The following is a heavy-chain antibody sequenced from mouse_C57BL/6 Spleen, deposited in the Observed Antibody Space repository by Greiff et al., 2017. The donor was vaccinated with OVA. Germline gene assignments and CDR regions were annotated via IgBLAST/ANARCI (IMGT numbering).Heavy chain of an antibody. V-gene: IGHV1-74*01. D-gene: IGHD1-1*01. CDR1: GYTFTSYW. J-gene: IGHJ3*01. Sequence: QVHVKQSGAELVKPGASVKVSCKASGYTFTSYWMHWVKQRPGQGLEWIGRIHPSDSDTNYNQKFKGKATLTVDKSSSTAYMQLSSLTSEDSAVYYCAIRVYGSSSYWGQGTLVTVSA. CDR3: AIRVYGSSSY. CDR2: IHPSDSDT.